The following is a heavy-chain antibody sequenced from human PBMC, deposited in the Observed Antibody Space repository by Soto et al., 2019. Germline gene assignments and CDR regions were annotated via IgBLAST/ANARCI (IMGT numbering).Heavy chain of an antibody. CDR3: ARVTGLEYVWGSYRFSDYFDY. CDR2: IYYSGST. V-gene: IGHV4-39*01. CDR1: GGSISSSSYY. J-gene: IGHJ4*02. D-gene: IGHD3-16*02. Sequence: PSETLSLTCTVSGGSISSSSYYWGWIRQPPWKGLEWIGSIYYSGSTYYNPSLKSRVTISVDTSKNQFSLKLSSVTAADTAVYYCARVTGLEYVWGSYRFSDYFDYWGQGXLVTVYS.